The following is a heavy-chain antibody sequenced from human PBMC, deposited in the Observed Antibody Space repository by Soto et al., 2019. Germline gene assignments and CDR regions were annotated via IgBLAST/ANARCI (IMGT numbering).Heavy chain of an antibody. CDR2: IYYTGKT. CDR3: GRDLTSNANCIDP. J-gene: IGHJ5*02. Sequence: SETLSLTCSVSGDYIHVGGYYWTWIRQRPGKGLEWMGYIYYTGKTYYNPSLESRLTMSVDRSKNQFSLRSTSVTAADTAVYFCGRDLTSNANCIDPWGQGTLVTVS. V-gene: IGHV4-30-4*01. D-gene: IGHD2-2*01. CDR1: GDYIHVGGYY.